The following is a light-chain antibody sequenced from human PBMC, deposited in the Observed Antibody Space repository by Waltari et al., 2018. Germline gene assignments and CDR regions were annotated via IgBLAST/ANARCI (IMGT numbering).Light chain of an antibody. J-gene: IGKJ5*01. V-gene: IGKV3-15*01. CDR1: HSVSRN. CDR2: ETA. Sequence: EIVLTQSPAPRSVSTGARAPLSGSASHSVSRNLAWYKQKPGQSPRLLIHETATRATGIPARFSGSGSGTEFTLTISSLQSEDCAVYYGQQYINLPPITFGHGTRLEIK. CDR3: QQYINLPPIT.